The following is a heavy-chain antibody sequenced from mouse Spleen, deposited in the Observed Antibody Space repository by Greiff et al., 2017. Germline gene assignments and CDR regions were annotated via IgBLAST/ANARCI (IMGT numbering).Heavy chain of an antibody. V-gene: IGHV5-9*04. D-gene: IGHD3-3*01. Sequence: EVKLMESGGGLVKPGGSLKLSCAASGFTFSSYTMSWVRQTPAKRLEWVATISSGGGNTYYPDSVKGRFTISRDNARNTLYLQMSSLRSEDTAMYYCARQGLYYYAMDYGGQGTSVTVSS. CDR1: GFTFSSYT. CDR3: ARQGLYYYAMDY. J-gene: IGHJ4*01. CDR2: ISSGGGNT.